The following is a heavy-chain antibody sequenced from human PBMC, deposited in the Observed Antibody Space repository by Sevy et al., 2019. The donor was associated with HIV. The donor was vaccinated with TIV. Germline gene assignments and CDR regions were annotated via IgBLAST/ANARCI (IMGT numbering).Heavy chain of an antibody. V-gene: IGHV4-4*02. CDR2: IYHSGST. Sequence: SETLSLTCAVSGGSISSSNWWSWVRQPPGKGLEWIGEIYHSGSTNYNPSLKSQVTISVDKSKNQFSLKLSSVTAADTAVYYCARRGDYDFWSGVVNYYYYGMDVWGQGTTVTVSS. D-gene: IGHD3-3*01. CDR3: ARRGDYDFWSGVVNYYYYGMDV. J-gene: IGHJ6*02. CDR1: GGSISSSNW.